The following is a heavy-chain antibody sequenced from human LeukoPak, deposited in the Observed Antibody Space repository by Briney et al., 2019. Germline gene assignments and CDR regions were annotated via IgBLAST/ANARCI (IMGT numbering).Heavy chain of an antibody. J-gene: IGHJ4*02. V-gene: IGHV3-30-3*01. Sequence: GGSLRLSCAASGFIFSSSWMHWVRQAPGKALEWVAVISYDGSNKYYADSVKGRFTISRDNSKNTLYLQMNSLRTEDTAVYYCARVPEWLLSSYFDYWGQGTLVTVSS. D-gene: IGHD3-3*01. CDR1: GFIFSSSW. CDR2: ISYDGSNK. CDR3: ARVPEWLLSSYFDY.